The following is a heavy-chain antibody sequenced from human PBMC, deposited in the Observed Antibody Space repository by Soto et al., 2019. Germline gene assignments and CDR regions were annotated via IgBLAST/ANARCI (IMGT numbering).Heavy chain of an antibody. CDR1: GFTFSSYG. CDR2: IKQDGSEK. J-gene: IGHJ3*02. Sequence: VGSLRFSCAASGFTFSSYGMHWVRQAPGKGLEWVANIKQDGSEKYYVDSVKGRFTISGDNAKNSLYLQMKSLRAEDTAVYYCAREGAGYCTNRVCTDAFDIWGQGTMVTVSS. D-gene: IGHD2-8*01. CDR3: AREGAGYCTNRVCTDAFDI. V-gene: IGHV3-7*01.